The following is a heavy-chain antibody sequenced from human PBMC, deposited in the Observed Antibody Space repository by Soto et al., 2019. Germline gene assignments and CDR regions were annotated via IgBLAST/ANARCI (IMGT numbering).Heavy chain of an antibody. J-gene: IGHJ4*02. Sequence: ASVKVSCKASGGTFSSYAISWVRQAPGQGLEWMGGIIPIFGTANYAQKFQGRVTITADESTSTAYMELSSLRSEDTAVYYCAGSLGELSLYYFDYWGQGTRVTVSS. D-gene: IGHD3-16*02. CDR3: AGSLGELSLYYFDY. CDR2: IIPIFGTA. CDR1: GGTFSSYA. V-gene: IGHV1-69*13.